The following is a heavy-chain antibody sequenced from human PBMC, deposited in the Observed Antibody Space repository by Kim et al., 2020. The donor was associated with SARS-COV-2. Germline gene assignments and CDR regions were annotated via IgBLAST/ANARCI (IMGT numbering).Heavy chain of an antibody. CDR1: GGSISSSSYY. Sequence: SETLSLTCTVSGGSISSSSYYWGWIRQPPGKGLEWIGSIYYSGSTYYNPSLKSRVTISVDTSKNQFALKLSSVTAADTAVYYCARRPGSSRGSDYWGQGTLVTVSS. CDR2: IYYSGST. V-gene: IGHV4-39*01. CDR3: ARRPGSSRGSDY. J-gene: IGHJ4*02. D-gene: IGHD2-15*01.